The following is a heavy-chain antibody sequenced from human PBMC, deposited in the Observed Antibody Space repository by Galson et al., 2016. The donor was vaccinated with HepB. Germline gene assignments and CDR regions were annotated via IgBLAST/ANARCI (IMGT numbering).Heavy chain of an antibody. J-gene: IGHJ6*02. CDR3: ARDGRAWVGLDV. CDR2: VHYSGIT. Sequence: SETLSLTCAVSGASISGHYWSWIRQPPGKGLEWIGYVHYSGITNYNPSLKSRVSIPIDTSKTHFSLRLTSLTVADTAIYYCARDGRAWVGLDVWGQGTTVTVSS. V-gene: IGHV4-59*11. CDR1: GASISGHY. D-gene: IGHD3/OR15-3a*01.